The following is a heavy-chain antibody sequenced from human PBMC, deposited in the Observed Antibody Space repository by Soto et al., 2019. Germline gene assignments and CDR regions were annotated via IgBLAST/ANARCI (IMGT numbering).Heavy chain of an antibody. CDR3: ATPKNGDGPTRYFDY. CDR1: GYTLTELS. D-gene: IGHD4-17*01. V-gene: IGHV1-24*01. CDR2: FDPEDGET. J-gene: IGHJ4*02. Sequence: ASVKVSCKVSGYTLTELSMHWVRQAPGKGLEWMGGFDPEDGETIYAQKFQGRVTMTEDTSTDTAYMELSSLRSEDTAVYYCATPKNGDGPTRYFDYWGQGTLVTVSS.